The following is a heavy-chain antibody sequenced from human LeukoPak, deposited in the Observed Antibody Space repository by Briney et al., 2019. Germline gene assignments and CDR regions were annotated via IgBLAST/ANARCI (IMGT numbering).Heavy chain of an antibody. CDR3: AKDDYYDSSLLDY. V-gene: IGHV3-30*18. CDR1: GFTFSSCG. D-gene: IGHD3-22*01. Sequence: GGSLRLSCAASGFTFSSCGMHWVRQAPGKGLEWVAVISYDGSNKYYADSVKGRFTISRDNSKNTLYLQMNSLRAEDTAVYYCAKDDYYDSSLLDYWGQGTLVTVSS. CDR2: ISYDGSNK. J-gene: IGHJ4*02.